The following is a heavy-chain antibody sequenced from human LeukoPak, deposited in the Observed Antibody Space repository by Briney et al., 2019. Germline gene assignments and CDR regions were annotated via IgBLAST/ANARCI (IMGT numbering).Heavy chain of an antibody. V-gene: IGHV3-23*01. CDR3: AKDLLLWSGYPRPFDY. Sequence: GGSLRLSCAASGFSFDYYGMHWVRQAPGKGLEWVSGISGSGGSTYYADSVKGRFTISRDNSKNTLYLQMNSLRAEDTAVYYCAKDLLLWSGYPRPFDYWGQGTLVTVSS. D-gene: IGHD3-3*01. J-gene: IGHJ4*02. CDR1: GFSFDYYG. CDR2: ISGSGGST.